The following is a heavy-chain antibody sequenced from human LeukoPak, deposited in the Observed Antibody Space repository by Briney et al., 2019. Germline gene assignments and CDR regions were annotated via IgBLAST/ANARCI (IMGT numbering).Heavy chain of an antibody. CDR3: ARSIGTTFGFSDY. V-gene: IGHV1-2*02. Sequence: ASVNISCKASGYTFTGYYMQWVRQAPGQGLEWMVWINPNSGGANYAQKFQGRVTMARDTSISTAYMELSSLRSDDTAVYYCARSIGTTFGFSDYWGQGTLVT. D-gene: IGHD3-16*01. CDR1: GYTFTGYY. CDR2: INPNSGGA. J-gene: IGHJ4*02.